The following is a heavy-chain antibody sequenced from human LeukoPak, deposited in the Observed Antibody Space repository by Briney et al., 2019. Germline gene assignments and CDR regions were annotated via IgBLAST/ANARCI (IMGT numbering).Heavy chain of an antibody. V-gene: IGHV4-61*01. CDR2: IYYSGST. D-gene: IGHD5-24*01. CDR1: GGSVSSGSYY. CDR3: AREIAKMATITEAFDI. J-gene: IGHJ3*02. Sequence: SETLSLTCTVSGGSVSSGSYYWSWIRQPPGKGLEWIGYIYYSGSTNYNPSLKSRVTISVDTSKNQFSLKLSSVTAADTAVYYCAREIAKMATITEAFDIWGQGTMVTVSS.